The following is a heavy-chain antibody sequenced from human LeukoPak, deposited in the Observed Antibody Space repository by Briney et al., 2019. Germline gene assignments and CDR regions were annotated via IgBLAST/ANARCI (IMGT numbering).Heavy chain of an antibody. V-gene: IGHV4-39*01. J-gene: IGHJ6*02. D-gene: IGHD1-26*01. Sequence: SETLSLTCTVSGGSISSSSYYWGWIRQPPGKGLEWIGSINYSGSTYYNPSLKSRVTISVDTSKNQFSLKLSSVTAADTAVYYCARLPGGSYYHYYYYGMDVWGQGTTVTVSS. CDR1: GGSISSSSYY. CDR2: INYSGST. CDR3: ARLPGGSYYHYYYYGMDV.